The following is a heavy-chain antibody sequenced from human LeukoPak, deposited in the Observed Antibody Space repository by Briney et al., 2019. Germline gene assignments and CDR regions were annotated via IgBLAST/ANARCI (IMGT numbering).Heavy chain of an antibody. CDR1: GGSVTSNSFY. J-gene: IGHJ6*03. CDR3: ARPAPNNYYYYYMDV. CDR2: ISYSGSI. D-gene: IGHD2-15*01. Sequence: SETLSLTCTVSGGSVTSNSFYWGWIRQPPGQGLEWIGSISYSGSIYYNSSLNSRVTISVDTSRNRFSLKLSSVTAADTAVYYCARPAPNNYYYYYMDVWGKGTTVTVSS. V-gene: IGHV4-39*02.